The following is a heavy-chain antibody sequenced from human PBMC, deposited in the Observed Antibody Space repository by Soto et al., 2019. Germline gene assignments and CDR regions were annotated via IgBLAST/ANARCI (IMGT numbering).Heavy chain of an antibody. CDR2: LSGYNGNT. Sequence: QVQLVQSGAEVRKPGASVKVSCKAAGYTFTSYGITWVRQAPGQGLEWMGWLSGYNGNTDYAQKVQGRVTMTTDTSTCTAYMEVRGLRPDDTAVYYCARGGMYLNSRRYFDSWGQGTLVTVSS. CDR3: ARGGMYLNSRRYFDS. J-gene: IGHJ4*02. V-gene: IGHV1-18*04. D-gene: IGHD2-8*01. CDR1: GYTFTSYG.